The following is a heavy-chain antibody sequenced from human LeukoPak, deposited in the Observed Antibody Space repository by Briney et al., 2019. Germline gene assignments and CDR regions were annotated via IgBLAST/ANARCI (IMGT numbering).Heavy chain of an antibody. CDR2: IYYSGST. D-gene: IGHD2-2*01. CDR3: ASNLGYCSGTSCYFQH. CDR1: GGSISSYY. J-gene: IGHJ1*01. V-gene: IGHV4-59*08. Sequence: SETLSLTCTVSGGSISSYYWSWIRQPPGKGLEWIGYIYYSGSTNYNPSLKSQVTISVDTSKNQFSLKLSSVTAADTAVYYCASNLGYCSGTSCYFQHWGQGTLVTVSS.